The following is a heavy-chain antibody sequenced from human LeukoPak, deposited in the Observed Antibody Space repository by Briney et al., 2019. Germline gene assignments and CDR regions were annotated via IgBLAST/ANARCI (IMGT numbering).Heavy chain of an antibody. J-gene: IGHJ4*02. CDR1: GYTFTSYA. CDR3: ARPTWIQLWAHFDY. V-gene: IGHV1-3*01. CDR2: INAGNGNT. Sequence: ASVKVSCKASGYTFTSYAMHWVRQAPGQRLEWMGWINAGNGNTKYSQEFQGRVTITRDTSASTAYMELSSLRSEDTAVYYCARPTWIQLWAHFDYWGQGTLVTVSS. D-gene: IGHD5-18*01.